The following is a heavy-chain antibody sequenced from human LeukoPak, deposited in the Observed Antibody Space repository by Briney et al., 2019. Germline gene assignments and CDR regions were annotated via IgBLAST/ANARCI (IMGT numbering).Heavy chain of an antibody. Sequence: SETLSLTCAVYGGSFSGYYWSWIRQPPGKGLEWIGEINHSGSTNYNPSLKSRVTISVDTSKNQFSLKLSSVTAADTAVYYCARFSAMGMDYRGQGTLVTVSS. D-gene: IGHD7-27*01. CDR3: ARFSAMGMDY. CDR2: INHSGST. J-gene: IGHJ4*02. CDR1: GGSFSGYY. V-gene: IGHV4-34*01.